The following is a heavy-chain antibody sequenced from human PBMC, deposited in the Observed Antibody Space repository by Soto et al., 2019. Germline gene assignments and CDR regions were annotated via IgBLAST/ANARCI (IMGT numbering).Heavy chain of an antibody. CDR1: GFTLSSSA. V-gene: IGHV3-23*01. CDR3: AKGRGSGTYYFDY. Sequence: EVQLLESGGGLVQPGGSLRLSCAVSGFTLSSSAMSWVRQAPGKGLEWVSSISVSGSSTYYADSVKGRFTISRDNSKNTLYLQMNSLRAEDTAVYYCAKGRGSGTYYFDYWGQGTLVTVSS. J-gene: IGHJ4*02. CDR2: ISVSGSST. D-gene: IGHD6-19*01.